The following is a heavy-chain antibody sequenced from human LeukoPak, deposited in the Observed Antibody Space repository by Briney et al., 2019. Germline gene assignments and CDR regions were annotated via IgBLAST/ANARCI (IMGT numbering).Heavy chain of an antibody. J-gene: IGHJ6*03. Sequence: SETLSLTCAVYGGSFSGYYWSWIRQPPGKGLEWIGEINHSGSTNYNPSLTSRVTISVDTSKNQFSLKLSSVTAADTAVYYCARQEREYSSFSDYYYYMDVWGKGTTVTVSS. D-gene: IGHD6-6*01. V-gene: IGHV4-34*01. CDR2: INHSGST. CDR1: GGSFSGYY. CDR3: ARQEREYSSFSDYYYYMDV.